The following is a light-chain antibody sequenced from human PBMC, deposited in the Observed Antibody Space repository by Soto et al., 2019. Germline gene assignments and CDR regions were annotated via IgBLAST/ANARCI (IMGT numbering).Light chain of an antibody. CDR1: QSVLYSSNNKNY. J-gene: IGKJ4*01. CDR2: WAS. V-gene: IGKV4-1*01. Sequence: DFVTTQSPDSLAASLGERATINCKSSQSVLYSSNNKNYLAWYQHKAGQPPKLLIYWASTRESGFPDRFSGSGSVTDFTLTINNLQAEDVAVYYCQQYYDLPLTFGGGTKVEI. CDR3: QQYYDLPLT.